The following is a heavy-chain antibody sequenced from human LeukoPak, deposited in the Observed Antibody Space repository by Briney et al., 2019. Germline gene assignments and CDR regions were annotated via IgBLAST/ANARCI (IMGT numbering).Heavy chain of an antibody. CDR3: AKDRVSGWYTTLGY. D-gene: IGHD6-19*01. CDR1: GYTFTDYY. CDR2: VDPEDGET. V-gene: IGHV1-69-2*01. J-gene: IGHJ4*02. Sequence: ASVKISCKVSGYTFTDYYMHWVQQAPGKGLEWMGLVDPEDGETIYAEKFQGRVTITADTSTDTAYMELRSLRTEDTALYYCAKDRVSGWYTTLGYWGQGTLVTVSS.